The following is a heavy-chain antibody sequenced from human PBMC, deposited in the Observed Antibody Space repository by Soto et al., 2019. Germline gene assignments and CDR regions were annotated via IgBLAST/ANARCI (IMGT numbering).Heavy chain of an antibody. V-gene: IGHV3-23*01. CDR3: AKADSSGYYPFNYYYGMDV. J-gene: IGHJ6*02. D-gene: IGHD3-22*01. CDR1: GFTFSSYA. Sequence: PGGSLRLSCAASGFTFSSYAMSWVRQAPGKGLEWVSAISGSGGSTYYADSVKGRFTISRDNSKNTLYLQMSSLRAEDTAVYYCAKADSSGYYPFNYYYGMDVWGQGTTVTVSS. CDR2: ISGSGGST.